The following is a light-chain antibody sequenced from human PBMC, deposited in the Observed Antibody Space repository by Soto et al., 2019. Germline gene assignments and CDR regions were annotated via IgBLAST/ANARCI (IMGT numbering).Light chain of an antibody. CDR2: DTS. CDR3: LLSYSGARHVV. CDR1: TGAVTSGHY. V-gene: IGLV7-46*01. Sequence: QAVVTQEPSLTVSPGGTVTLTCGSSTGAVTSGHYPYWFQQKPGQAPRPLIYDTSNKHSWTPARFSGSLLGGKAALTLSGAQAEDEAEYYCLLSYSGARHVVFGGGTKVTVL. J-gene: IGLJ2*01.